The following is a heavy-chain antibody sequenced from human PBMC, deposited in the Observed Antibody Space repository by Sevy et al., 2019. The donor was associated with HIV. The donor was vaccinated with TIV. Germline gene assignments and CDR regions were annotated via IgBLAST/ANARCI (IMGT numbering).Heavy chain of an antibody. J-gene: IGHJ4*02. D-gene: IGHD3-16*01. V-gene: IGHV3-30*02. CDR1: GFSFCSYG. Sequence: GGSLRLSCAASGFSFCSYGMHWVRQAPGKGLEWMSYIQYDGSDKDYADSVKGRFTISRVNSKNTLYLQMNSLRFEDTAVFYCVKEGGGEGEDHWGQGTLVTVSS. CDR3: VKEGGGEGEDH. CDR2: IQYDGSDK.